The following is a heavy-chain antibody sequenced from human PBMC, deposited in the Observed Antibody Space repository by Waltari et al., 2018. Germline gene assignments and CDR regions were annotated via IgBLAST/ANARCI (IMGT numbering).Heavy chain of an antibody. CDR3: VKYSGFDYFFDY. CDR1: GFIFSNCN. Sequence: QMQLVESGGGVVQPGRSLRLSCAASGFIFSNCNMHWVRQAPGQGREWVAGISNDGKNKDYADSVKTRFTVSRENSKNTLYLQINSLRDDDTAVYYCVKYSGFDYFFDYWGQGTLVTVSS. V-gene: IGHV3-30*18. CDR2: ISNDGKNK. D-gene: IGHD5-12*01. J-gene: IGHJ4*02.